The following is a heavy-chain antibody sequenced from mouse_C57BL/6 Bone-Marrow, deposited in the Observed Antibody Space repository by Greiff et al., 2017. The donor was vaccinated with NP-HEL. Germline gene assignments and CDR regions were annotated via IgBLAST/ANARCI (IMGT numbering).Heavy chain of an antibody. CDR3: ATIYYYGSSYGYFDV. CDR1: GFNIKNTY. D-gene: IGHD1-1*01. Sequence: VQLQQSVAELVRPGASVKLSCTASGFNIKNTYMHWVKQRPGQGLEWIGRIDPANGNTKYDPKFKGKATLTADTSSTTAYLQLSSLTSDDTAIYYCATIYYYGSSYGYFDVWGTGTTLTVSS. J-gene: IGHJ1*03. CDR2: IDPANGNT. V-gene: IGHV14-3*01.